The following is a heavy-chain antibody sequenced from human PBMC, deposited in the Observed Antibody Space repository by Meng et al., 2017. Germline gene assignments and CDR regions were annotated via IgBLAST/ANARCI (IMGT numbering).Heavy chain of an antibody. Sequence: QGQLVESGGGVVQPGRSLRLSCAASGFTFSSYGMHWVRQAPGKGLEWVAVIWYDGSNKYYADSVKGRFTISRDNSKNTLYLQMNSLRAEDTAVYYCARGGYSSGWPYFDYWGQGTLVTVSS. V-gene: IGHV3-33*01. CDR3: ARGGYSSGWPYFDY. CDR1: GFTFSSYG. D-gene: IGHD6-19*01. J-gene: IGHJ4*02. CDR2: IWYDGSNK.